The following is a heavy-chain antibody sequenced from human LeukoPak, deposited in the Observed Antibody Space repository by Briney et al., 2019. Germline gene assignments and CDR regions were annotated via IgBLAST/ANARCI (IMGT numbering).Heavy chain of an antibody. J-gene: IGHJ3*01. CDR2: IYYSGST. V-gene: IGHV4-39*07. CDR1: GGSISSSSYY. Sequence: TSETLSLTCTIPGGSISSSSYYWGWIRQPPGKGLEWIGSIYYSGSTYYNPSLKSRVTISVDTSKNQFSLKLSSVTAADTAVYYCASPSLGGITIPWGQGTMVTVSS. D-gene: IGHD3-9*01. CDR3: ASPSLGGITIP.